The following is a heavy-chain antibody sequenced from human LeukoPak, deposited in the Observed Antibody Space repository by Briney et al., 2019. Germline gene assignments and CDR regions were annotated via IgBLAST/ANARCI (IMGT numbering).Heavy chain of an antibody. D-gene: IGHD3-10*01. Sequence: GGSLRLSCAASGFTFSSHSMNWVRQAPGKGLEWVSYISSDSSTIYYADSVKGRFTISRDNAKNSLYLQMNSLRAEDTAVYYCAREGGTTRLLWFGELLYGFDYWGQGTLVTVSS. CDR3: AREGGTTRLLWFGELLYGFDY. CDR1: GFTFSSHS. V-gene: IGHV3-48*04. J-gene: IGHJ4*02. CDR2: ISSDSSTI.